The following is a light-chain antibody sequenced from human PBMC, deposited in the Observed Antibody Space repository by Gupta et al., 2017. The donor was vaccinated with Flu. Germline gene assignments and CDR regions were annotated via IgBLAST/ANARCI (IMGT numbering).Light chain of an antibody. CDR3: QVWDITSTHWV. CDR2: DGS. Sequence: SYVLTQSLSVSVAPGQTARIICGGNNIGSKSVNWYQQKPGQAPVLVVYDGSDRPSGIPDRFSGSNSGNTATLTISRVEAGDEADYYCQVWDITSTHWVFGGGTKLTAL. J-gene: IGLJ3*02. CDR1: NIGSKS. V-gene: IGLV3-21*02.